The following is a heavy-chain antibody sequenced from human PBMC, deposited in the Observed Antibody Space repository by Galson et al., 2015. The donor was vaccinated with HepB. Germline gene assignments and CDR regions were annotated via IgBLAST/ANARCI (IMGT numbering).Heavy chain of an antibody. D-gene: IGHD3-10*01. Sequence: SLRLSCAASGFNFGTYWMTWVRQAPGKGLERVANIKQDGSEKLYVDSVTGRFTISRDNAKNSLYLQMNSLRDEDTAVYYCARDGRGSIPFDYWGQGALVSVSS. CDR2: IKQDGSEK. J-gene: IGHJ4*02. V-gene: IGHV3-7*01. CDR1: GFNFGTYW. CDR3: ARDGRGSIPFDY.